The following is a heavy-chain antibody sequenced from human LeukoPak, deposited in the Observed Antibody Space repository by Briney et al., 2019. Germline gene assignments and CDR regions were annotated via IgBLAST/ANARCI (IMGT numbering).Heavy chain of an antibody. Sequence: GGSLRLSCAASGFTFSSYAMSWVRQAPGKGLEWVSAISGSGGSTYYADSVKGRFTISRDNSKNTQYLQMNSLRAEDTAVYYCAKVSPGIAAAGTVIDYWGQGTLVTVSS. V-gene: IGHV3-23*01. CDR2: ISGSGGST. CDR3: AKVSPGIAAAGTVIDY. D-gene: IGHD6-13*01. J-gene: IGHJ4*02. CDR1: GFTFSSYA.